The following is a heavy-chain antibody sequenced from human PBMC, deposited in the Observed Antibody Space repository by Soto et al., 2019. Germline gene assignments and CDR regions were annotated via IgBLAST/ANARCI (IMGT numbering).Heavy chain of an antibody. V-gene: IGHV1-69*01. CDR1: GDTFSSYA. Sequence: VAAVKVSCKASGDTFSSYAISWVRQAPGQGLEWMGGIIPIFGTANYAQKFQGRVTITADESTSTAYMELSSLRSEDTGVYYCARVENTIFRVANYYYYGMDVWGQGTTVTVSS. D-gene: IGHD3-3*01. CDR2: IIPIFGTA. J-gene: IGHJ6*02. CDR3: ARVENTIFRVANYYYYGMDV.